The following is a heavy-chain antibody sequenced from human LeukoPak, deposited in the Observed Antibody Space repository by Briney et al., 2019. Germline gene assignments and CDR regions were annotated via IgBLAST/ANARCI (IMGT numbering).Heavy chain of an antibody. V-gene: IGHV3-23*01. J-gene: IGHJ4*02. CDR1: GFTFSSYA. CDR3: AEDGSYSNPYFDY. D-gene: IGHD4-11*01. Sequence: PGGSLRLSCAASGFTFSSYAMRWVRQAPGKGLEWVSTITASGGSTYYADSVKGRFTISRDNSKNTLYLQMNSLRAEDTAVYYCAEDGSYSNPYFDYWGQGTLVTVSS. CDR2: ITASGGST.